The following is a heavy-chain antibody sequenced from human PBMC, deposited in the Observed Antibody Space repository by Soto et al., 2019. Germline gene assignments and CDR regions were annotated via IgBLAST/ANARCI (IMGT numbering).Heavy chain of an antibody. V-gene: IGHV6-1*01. D-gene: IGHD5-18*01. CDR2: TYYRSKWYN. Sequence: SQTLSLTCAISGDSVSSNSAAWNWIRQSPSRGLEWLGRTYYRSKWYNDYAVSVKSRITINPDTSKNQFSLQLNSVTPEDTAVYYCARDRGYSYGLFYYYYGMDVWGQGTKVTVSS. CDR3: ARDRGYSYGLFYYYYGMDV. CDR1: GDSVSSNSAA. J-gene: IGHJ6*02.